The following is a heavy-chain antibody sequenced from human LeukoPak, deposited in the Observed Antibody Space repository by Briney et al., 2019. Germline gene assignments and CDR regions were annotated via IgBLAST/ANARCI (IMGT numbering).Heavy chain of an antibody. J-gene: IGHJ3*02. CDR2: IYYSGST. CDR3: ARTRPFGAFDI. V-gene: IGHV4-59*01. CDR1: GGSISSYY. D-gene: IGHD3-16*01. Sequence: SETLSLTCTVSGGSISSYYWSWIQQPPGKGLEWIGYIYYSGSTNYNPSLKSRVTISVDTSKNQFSLKLSSVTAADTAVYYCARTRPFGAFDIWGQGTMVTVSS.